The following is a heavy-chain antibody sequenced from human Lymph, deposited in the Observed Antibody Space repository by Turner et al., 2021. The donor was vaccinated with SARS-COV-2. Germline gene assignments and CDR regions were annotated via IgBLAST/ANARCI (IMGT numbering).Heavy chain of an antibody. V-gene: IGHV3-30*04. Sequence: QVQLVESGGGVVQPGRSLRLSCAASGFTFSTYAIHWVRQAAGKGLEWVEVISYDGSNKYYADSVKGRFTISRDNSKNTLYLQMNSLRAEDTAVYYCARYGSGGYFYYGLDVWGQGTTVTVSS. CDR2: ISYDGSNK. J-gene: IGHJ6*02. CDR3: ARYGSGGYFYYGLDV. CDR1: GFTFSTYA. D-gene: IGHD3-10*01.